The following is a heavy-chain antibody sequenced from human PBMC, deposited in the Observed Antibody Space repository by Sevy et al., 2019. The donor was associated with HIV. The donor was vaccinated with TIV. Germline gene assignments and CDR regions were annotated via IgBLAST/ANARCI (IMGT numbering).Heavy chain of an antibody. CDR2: ISYDGSNK. CDR3: ASATGEGAFDI. D-gene: IGHD2-8*02. J-gene: IGHJ3*02. V-gene: IGHV3-30-3*01. CDR1: GFTFSSYA. Sequence: GGSLRLSCAASGFTFSSYAMHWVRQAPGKGLEWVAVISYDGSNKYYADSVKGRFTISRDNSKKTLYLQMNSLRAEDTAVYYCASATGEGAFDIWGQGTMVTVSS.